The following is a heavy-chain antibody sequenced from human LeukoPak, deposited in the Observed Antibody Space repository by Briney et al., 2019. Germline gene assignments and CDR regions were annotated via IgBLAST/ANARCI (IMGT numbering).Heavy chain of an antibody. D-gene: IGHD3-10*01. CDR3: ARGVRGVIIGGGYYYYYGMDV. J-gene: IGHJ6*04. Sequence: SETLSLTCTVSGGSVSSGSYYWSWIRQPPGKGLEWIGYIYYSGSTNYNPSLESRVTISGDTSKNQFSLKLSSVTAADTAVYYCARGVRGVIIGGGYYYYYGMDVWGKGTTVTVSS. CDR1: GGSVSSGSYY. CDR2: IYYSGST. V-gene: IGHV4-61*01.